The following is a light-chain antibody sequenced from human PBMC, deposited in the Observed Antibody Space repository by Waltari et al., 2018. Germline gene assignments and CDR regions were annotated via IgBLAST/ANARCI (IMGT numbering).Light chain of an antibody. CDR2: INSDGSH. Sequence: QVLLTQSPSASASLGASVKLTCTLSRGHSRYAIAWHQQQPEKGPRYLMKINSDGSHSKGDVIPDRFSGSSSGTERYLTISRLQSDDEADYYCQTWDTGTVVFGGGTKLTVL. CDR3: QTWDTGTVV. CDR1: RGHSRYA. J-gene: IGLJ2*01. V-gene: IGLV4-69*02.